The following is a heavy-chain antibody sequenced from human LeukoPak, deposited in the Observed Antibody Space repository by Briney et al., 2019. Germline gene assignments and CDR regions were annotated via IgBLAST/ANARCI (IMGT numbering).Heavy chain of an antibody. D-gene: IGHD1-26*01. J-gene: IGHJ4*02. CDR1: GFNFGDFP. CDR3: TRGSGRFEY. Sequence: SLRLSCSTSGFNFGDFPMAWVRQAPGKGLDWVGYIRAKAYGGTAEYGPSVKGRFFVTRDEAKGIAYLQMNSLKSDDTAVHYCTRGSGRFEYWGQGSLVAVSS. V-gene: IGHV3-49*04. CDR2: IRAKAYGGTA.